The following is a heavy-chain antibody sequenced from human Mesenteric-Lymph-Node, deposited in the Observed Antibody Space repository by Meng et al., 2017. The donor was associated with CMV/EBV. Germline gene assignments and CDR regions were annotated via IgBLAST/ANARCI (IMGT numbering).Heavy chain of an antibody. Sequence: SETLSLTCTVSGGSISSSSYYWGWIRQPPGKGLEWIGSIYYSGSTYYNPSLKSRVTISVDTSKNQFSLKLSSVTAADTAVYYCARVKGRRYFDYWGQGTLVTVPS. CDR3: ARVKGRRYFDY. J-gene: IGHJ4*02. V-gene: IGHV4-39*07. CDR2: IYYSGST. D-gene: IGHD3-22*01. CDR1: GGSISSSSYY.